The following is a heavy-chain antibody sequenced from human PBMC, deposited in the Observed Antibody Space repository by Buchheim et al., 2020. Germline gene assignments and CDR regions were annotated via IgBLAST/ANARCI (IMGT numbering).Heavy chain of an antibody. CDR3: ARVNREYSNNWYFWP. V-gene: IGHV1-46*03. D-gene: IGHD1-7*01. J-gene: IGHJ5*02. CDR2: INPSGGIR. Sequence: QVQLVQSGAEVKKPGASVKVSCKASGDIFTSYYIHWVRQAPGQGLEWMGIINPSGGIRTYAQKFQGRVTMTRDTSTSTVYMELSSLRSEDTAVYYCARVNREYSNNWYFWPWGQGTL. CDR1: GDIFTSYY.